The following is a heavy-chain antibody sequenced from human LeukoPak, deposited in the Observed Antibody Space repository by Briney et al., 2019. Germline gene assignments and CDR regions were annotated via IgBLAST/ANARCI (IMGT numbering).Heavy chain of an antibody. CDR3: ARDVDTAMVPHFDY. CDR2: ISSSSSYI. V-gene: IGHV3-21*01. J-gene: IGHJ4*02. D-gene: IGHD5-18*01. CDR1: GFTFSNYS. Sequence: GGSLRLSCAASGFTFSNYSMNWVRQAPGKGLEWVSSISSSSSYIYYADSVKGRFTISRDNAKNSLYLQMNSLRAEDTAVYYCARDVDTAMVPHFDYWGQGTLVTVSS.